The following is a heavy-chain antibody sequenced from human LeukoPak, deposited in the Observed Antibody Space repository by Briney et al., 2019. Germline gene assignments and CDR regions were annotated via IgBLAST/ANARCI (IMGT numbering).Heavy chain of an antibody. CDR3: ATSLGATLVYFDY. CDR2: IYYSGST. V-gene: IGHV4-59*08. Sequence: PSETLPLTCTVSGGSISSYYWSWIRQPPGKGLGWIGYIYYSGSTNYNPSLKSRVTISVDTSKNQFSLKLSSVTAADTAVYYCATSLGATLVYFDYWGQGTLVTVSS. CDR1: GGSISSYY. D-gene: IGHD1-26*01. J-gene: IGHJ4*02.